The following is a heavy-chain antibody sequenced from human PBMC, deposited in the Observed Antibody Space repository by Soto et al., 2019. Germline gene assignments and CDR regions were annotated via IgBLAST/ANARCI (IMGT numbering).Heavy chain of an antibody. CDR2: ISAYNGNT. D-gene: IGHD3-16*02. V-gene: IGHV1-18*01. CDR1: GYTFTSYG. Sequence: GASVKVSCKASGYTFTSYGISWVRQAPGQGLEWMGWISAYNGNTNYAQKLQGRVTMTTDTSTSTAYMELRSLRSDDTAVYYCARSHYDYVWGSYRYKPVFDYWGQGTLVTVSS. J-gene: IGHJ4*02. CDR3: ARSHYDYVWGSYRYKPVFDY.